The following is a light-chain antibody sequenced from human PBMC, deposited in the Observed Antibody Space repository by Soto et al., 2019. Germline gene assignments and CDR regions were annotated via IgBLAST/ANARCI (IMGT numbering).Light chain of an antibody. CDR1: QSVSSSY. V-gene: IGKV3D-20*02. CDR3: QQRSNWPIT. J-gene: IGKJ5*01. CDR2: GAS. Sequence: ELVLQQSLGTVSLSPGARSTLSGRASQSVSSSYLAWYQQKPGQAPRLLIYGASTRATGIPARFSGSGSGTDFTLTISSLEPEDFAVYYCQQRSNWPITFGQGTRLEIK.